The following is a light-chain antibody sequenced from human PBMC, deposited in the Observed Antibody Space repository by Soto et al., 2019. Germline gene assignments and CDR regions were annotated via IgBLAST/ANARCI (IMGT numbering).Light chain of an antibody. J-gene: IGKJ4*01. CDR2: DAY. Sequence: ELVLTQSPATLSVSPGESATLSCRASQGVGSTLAWYQQKPGRAPRLLIYDAYIRATGIPARFSGAGSGTEFTLPISRLQSDDFAVYYCQHYLTWPLAFGGGPRVEI. CDR1: QGVGST. CDR3: QHYLTWPLA. V-gene: IGKV3-15*01.